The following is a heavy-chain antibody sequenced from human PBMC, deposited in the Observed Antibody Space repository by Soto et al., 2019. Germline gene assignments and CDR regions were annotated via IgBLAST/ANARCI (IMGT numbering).Heavy chain of an antibody. CDR2: ISGSGDDT. CDR1: VLNFSSFP. Sequence: PGPAVTISYVPSVLNFSSFPMASFHQNQGEGLEWVSAISGSGDDTFYADSMKGRFTISRDNSKDTLYLQINSLRAEDTAVYYCATPYPKSARSWGFWG. D-gene: IGHD3-16*01. J-gene: IGHJ2*01. V-gene: IGHV3-23*01. CDR3: ATPYPKSARSWGF.